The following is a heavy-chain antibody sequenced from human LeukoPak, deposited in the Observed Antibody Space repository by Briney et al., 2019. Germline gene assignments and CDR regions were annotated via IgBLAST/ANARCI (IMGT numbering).Heavy chain of an antibody. CDR1: GYTFSSHD. D-gene: IGHD7-27*01. Sequence: ASVKVSCKASGYTFSSHDINWVRHATGQGLELMGWMSPNSGKTDHAQQFQGRVVMTMNTSITTVYMELSGLTSDDTAMYYCARGTGMVPTNWGFFYFYGLDVWGQGTTVTVSS. CDR2: MSPNSGKT. CDR3: ARGTGMVPTNWGFFYFYGLDV. V-gene: IGHV1-8*01. J-gene: IGHJ6*02.